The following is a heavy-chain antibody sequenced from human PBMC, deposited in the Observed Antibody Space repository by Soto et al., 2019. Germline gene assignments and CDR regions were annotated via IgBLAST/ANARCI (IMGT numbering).Heavy chain of an antibody. D-gene: IGHD4-17*01. J-gene: IGHJ4*02. CDR1: GGSISSGNYY. CDR2: ISYSGST. V-gene: IGHV4-30-4*01. Sequence: QVQLQESGPGLVKPSQTLSLTCTVSGGSISSGNYYWSWIRQFSGKGLEWIGYISYSGSTYYNPSLKSRLTISIHTATNQFSLRLSSVTAADTAVYYCARVGTTVTTVDYWGQGTLVTVSS. CDR3: ARVGTTVTTVDY.